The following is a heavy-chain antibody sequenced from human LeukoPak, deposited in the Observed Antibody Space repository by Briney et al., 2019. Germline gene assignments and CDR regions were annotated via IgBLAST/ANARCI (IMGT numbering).Heavy chain of an antibody. J-gene: IGHJ3*02. V-gene: IGHV3-21*01. CDR2: ITSSSSYI. Sequence: GGSLRLSCAASGFTFSTYNMNWVRQAPGKGLEWVSSITSSSSYIYYADSVKGRFTISRDNAKNSLYLQMNSLRAEDTAVYYCARDQSVRYAFDIWGQGSLVTVSS. CDR1: GFTFSTYN. CDR3: ARDQSVRYAFDI. D-gene: IGHD3-10*01.